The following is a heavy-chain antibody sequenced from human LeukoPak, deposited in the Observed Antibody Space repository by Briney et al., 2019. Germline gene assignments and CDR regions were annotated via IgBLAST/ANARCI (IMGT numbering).Heavy chain of an antibody. CDR2: IYYSGST. V-gene: IGHV4-59*12. CDR3: ARGVDIVATIYDY. Sequence: SSETLSLTCTVSGASISTYYWSWIRQPPGKGLEWIGYIYYSGSTNYNPSLKSRVTISVDTSKNQFSLKLSSVTAADTAVYYCARGVDIVATIYDYWGQGTLVTVSA. D-gene: IGHD5-12*01. CDR1: GASISTYY. J-gene: IGHJ4*02.